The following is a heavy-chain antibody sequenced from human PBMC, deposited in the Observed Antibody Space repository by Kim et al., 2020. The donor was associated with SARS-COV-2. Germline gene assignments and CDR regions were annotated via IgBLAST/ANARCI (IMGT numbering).Heavy chain of an antibody. CDR3: ARSPFGPDPSGRSGMDV. D-gene: IGHD3-10*01. J-gene: IGHJ6*02. Sequence: ASVKVSCKASGYTFTSYDINWVRQATGQGLEWMGWMNPNSGNTGYAQKFQGRVTMTRNTSISTAYMELSSLRSEDTAVYYCARSPFGPDPSGRSGMDVWGQGTTVTVSS. V-gene: IGHV1-8*01. CDR2: MNPNSGNT. CDR1: GYTFTSYD.